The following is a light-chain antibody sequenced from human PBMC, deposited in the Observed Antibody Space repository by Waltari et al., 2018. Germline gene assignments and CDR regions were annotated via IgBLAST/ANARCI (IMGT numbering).Light chain of an antibody. J-gene: IGKJ2*03. V-gene: IGKV1-39*01. CDR3: QQSYNYPRS. CDR1: QIISNY. Sequence: DIVRTQSPSSLSAAGGEKVTITCRASQIISNYLNWYQQKPGEAPKLLMYEASTLESGVPSRFSGGRSGTDFTLTINSLQPEDVATYYCQQSYNYPRSFGQGTKLE. CDR2: EAS.